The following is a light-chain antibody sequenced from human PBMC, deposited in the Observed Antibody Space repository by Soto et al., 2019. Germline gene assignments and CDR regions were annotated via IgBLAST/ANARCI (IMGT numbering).Light chain of an antibody. CDR2: DVS. V-gene: IGLV2-11*01. Sequence: QSALTQPRSVSGSPGQSVTISCTGTSSDVGGYNYVSWYQQHPGKAPKLMIYDVSKRPSGVPDRFSGSKSGNTASLTISGLQAEDEADDYCCSSAGSYTFGVFGTGTKLTVL. CDR1: SSDVGGYNY. J-gene: IGLJ1*01. CDR3: CSSAGSYTFGV.